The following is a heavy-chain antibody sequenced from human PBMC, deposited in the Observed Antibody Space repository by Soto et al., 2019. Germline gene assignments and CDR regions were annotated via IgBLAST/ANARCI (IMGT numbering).Heavy chain of an antibody. V-gene: IGHV3-66*01. Sequence: PGGSLRLSCAASGFTVSSNYMSWVRQAPGKGLEWVSVIYSGGSTYYADSVKGRFTISRDNSKNTLYLQMNSLRAEDTAVYYCARDPLWGTAMVLWYFDLWGRGTLVTAS. CDR3: ARDPLWGTAMVLWYFDL. CDR1: GFTVSSNY. CDR2: IYSGGST. J-gene: IGHJ2*01. D-gene: IGHD5-18*01.